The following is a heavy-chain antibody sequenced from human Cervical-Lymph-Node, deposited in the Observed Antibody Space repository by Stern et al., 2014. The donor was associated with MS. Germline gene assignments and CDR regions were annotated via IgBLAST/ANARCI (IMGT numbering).Heavy chain of an antibody. V-gene: IGHV1-24*01. D-gene: IGHD2-8*01. CDR3: TTAVYATQSGDFHFDS. CDR2: FDPEDGET. J-gene: IGHJ4*02. CDR1: GYTLTELS. Sequence: QDQLVQSGAEVTKPGASGKASCKVSGYTLTELSMHWVRQAPGKGLEWMGGFDPEDGETFYAEKFQGRRTSTEDPIPETAYMEVSSLRSEDTAVYYCTTAVYATQSGDFHFDSWAQGTLVIVSS.